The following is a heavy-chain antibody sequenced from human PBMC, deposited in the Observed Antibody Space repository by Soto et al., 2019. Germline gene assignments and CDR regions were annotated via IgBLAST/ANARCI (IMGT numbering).Heavy chain of an antibody. CDR3: AKEYGSTWIDH. V-gene: IGHV3-30*18. CDR2: MSYDGTKE. D-gene: IGHD6-13*01. Sequence: XVGSLRLSCAASGFTFSTYGMHWVRQAPGKGLEWVAAMSYDGTKEYYADSVKGRFTISRDNSRNTLFLQLNSLRAEDTAVYYCAKEYGSTWIDHWGQGTLVTVSS. J-gene: IGHJ4*02. CDR1: GFTFSTYG.